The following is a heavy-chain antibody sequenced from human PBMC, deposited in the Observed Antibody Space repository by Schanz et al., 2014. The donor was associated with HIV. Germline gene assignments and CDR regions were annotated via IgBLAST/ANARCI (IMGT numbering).Heavy chain of an antibody. Sequence: EVQLVESGGGLVKPGGSLRLSCAASGFTFSSYSMNWVRQAPGKGLEWVSSISYTGTYMYYADSVKGRFTISRDNAKNSLYLQMNSLRAEDTAVYYYARERYCTNGVCRVYGMGVWGQGATVTVSS. V-gene: IGHV3-21*01. CDR1: GFTFSSYS. J-gene: IGHJ6*02. CDR2: ISYTGTYM. D-gene: IGHD2-8*01. CDR3: ARERYCTNGVCRVYGMGV.